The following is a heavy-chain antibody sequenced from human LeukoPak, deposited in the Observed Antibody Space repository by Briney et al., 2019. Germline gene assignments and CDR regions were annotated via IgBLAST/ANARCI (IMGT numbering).Heavy chain of an antibody. V-gene: IGHV1-2*02. CDR3: ARDLRPIYYDSSGYYRNFDY. J-gene: IGHJ4*02. D-gene: IGHD3-22*01. Sequence: ASVKVSCKASGYTFTGYYMHWVRQAPGQGLEWMGWINPNSGGTNYAQKLQGRVTMTTDTSTSTAYMELRSLRSDDTAVYYCARDLRPIYYDSSGYYRNFDYWGQGTLVTVSS. CDR1: GYTFTGYY. CDR2: INPNSGGT.